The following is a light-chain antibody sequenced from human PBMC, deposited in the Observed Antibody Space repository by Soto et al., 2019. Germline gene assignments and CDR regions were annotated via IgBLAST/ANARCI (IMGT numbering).Light chain of an antibody. CDR2: EDN. CDR1: SGSIASNY. J-gene: IGLJ3*02. Sequence: NFMLTQPHSVSESPGQTVIISCTRSSGSIASNYVQWYQQRPGSSPTTVIYEDNPRPSGVPARFSGSIDSSSNSASLTISGLETEDEADYYCQSYDATNQVFGGGTKLTVL. CDR3: QSYDATNQV. V-gene: IGLV6-57*01.